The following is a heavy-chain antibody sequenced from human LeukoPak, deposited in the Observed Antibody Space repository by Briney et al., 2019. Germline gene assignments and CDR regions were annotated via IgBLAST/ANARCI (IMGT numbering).Heavy chain of an antibody. CDR3: ARVYSSGWLGGDY. Sequence: GGSLRLSCAASGFTFSSYSMNWVRQAPGKGLEWVSSISSSSSYICYADSVKGRFTISRDNAKNSLYLQMNSLRAEDTAVYYCARVYSSGWLGGDYWGQGTLVTVSS. V-gene: IGHV3-21*01. CDR1: GFTFSSYS. D-gene: IGHD6-19*01. J-gene: IGHJ4*02. CDR2: ISSSSSYI.